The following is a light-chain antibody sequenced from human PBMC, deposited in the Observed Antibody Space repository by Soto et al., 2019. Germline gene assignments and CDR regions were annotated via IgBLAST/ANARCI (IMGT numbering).Light chain of an antibody. CDR1: QSVDIY. J-gene: IGKJ5*01. CDR2: DAS. Sequence: EIMCTQSPATLSLSPGERETLTCRASQSVDIYLAWYRQIPGQAPRLLIYDASNRATGIPDRCSGGGSRTDFTLTISSLEPEDFAVYYCQQRSNLPPTFGQGTRLEIK. V-gene: IGKV3-11*01. CDR3: QQRSNLPPT.